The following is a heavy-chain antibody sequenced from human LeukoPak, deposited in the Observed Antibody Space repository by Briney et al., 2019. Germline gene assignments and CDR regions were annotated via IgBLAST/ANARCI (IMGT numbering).Heavy chain of an antibody. CDR2: IYHSGST. D-gene: IGHD2-2*01. V-gene: IGHV4-39*01. Sequence: PSETLSLTGTVLVGSTTISSYYWGWIRQPPGKGLEWIGSIYHSGSTYYNPSLNSRVTISVDTSKNQFSLKLRSVTAADTAVYYCARSLVVPAHYYYYYYMDVWGKGTTVTVSS. CDR1: VGSTTISSYY. CDR3: ARSLVVPAHYYYYYYMDV. J-gene: IGHJ6*03.